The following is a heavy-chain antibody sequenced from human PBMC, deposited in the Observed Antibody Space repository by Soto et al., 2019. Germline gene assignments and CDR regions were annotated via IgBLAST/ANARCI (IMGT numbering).Heavy chain of an antibody. J-gene: IGHJ3*02. D-gene: IGHD6-6*01. V-gene: IGHV3-33*05. CDR3: ARDLPEYSRSSAAFDI. CDR1: GFTFSNYG. CDR2: ISFDGRSQ. Sequence: GGSLRLPCASSGFTFSNYGMHWVRHAPGKGLEWVGVISFDGRSQNYADSVKGRFTISRDNAKNTLFLQMNSLRAEDTAVYFCARDLPEYSRSSAAFDIWGQGTMVTVSS.